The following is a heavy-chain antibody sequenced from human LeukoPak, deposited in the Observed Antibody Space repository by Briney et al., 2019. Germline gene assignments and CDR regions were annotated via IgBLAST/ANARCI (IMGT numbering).Heavy chain of an antibody. Sequence: TLGESLKISCKGSGYSFTSYWIGWVRQMPGKGLEWMGIIYPGDSDTRYSPSFQGQVTISADKSISTAYLQWSSLKASDTAMYYCARKLALYYDFWSGENWFDPWGQGTLVTVSS. CDR2: IYPGDSDT. D-gene: IGHD3-3*01. CDR1: GYSFTSYW. J-gene: IGHJ5*02. CDR3: ARKLALYYDFWSGENWFDP. V-gene: IGHV5-51*01.